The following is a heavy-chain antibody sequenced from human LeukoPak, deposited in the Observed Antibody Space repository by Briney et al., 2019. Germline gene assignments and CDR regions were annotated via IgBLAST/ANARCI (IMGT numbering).Heavy chain of an antibody. D-gene: IGHD2-15*01. CDR2: IYTSGRT. CDR3: SRDPYCSGGSCQWANGFDP. CDR1: GGSISNYC. V-gene: IGHV4-4*07. J-gene: IGHJ5*02. Sequence: PSETLSLTCTVSGGSISNYCWSWIRQPAGKGLEWIGRIYTSGRTNYNPSLKSRVTMSVDTSKNQFSLKLSSVTAADTAVYYCSRDPYCSGGSCQWANGFDPWGQGTLVTVSS.